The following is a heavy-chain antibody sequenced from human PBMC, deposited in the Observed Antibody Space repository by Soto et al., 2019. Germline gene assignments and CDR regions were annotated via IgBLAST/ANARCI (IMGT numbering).Heavy chain of an antibody. V-gene: IGHV3-30-3*01. D-gene: IGHD6-6*01. CDR1: GFTFSSYA. CDR2: ISYDGSNK. J-gene: IGHJ6*01. CDR3: ARESVAAEYYYGMDV. Sequence: QVQLVESGGGVVQPGRSLRLSCAASGFTFSSYAMHWVRQAPGKGLEWVAVISYDGSNKYYADSVKGRFTISRDNSKNTLYLQMNSLRAEDTAVYYCARESVAAEYYYGMDVW.